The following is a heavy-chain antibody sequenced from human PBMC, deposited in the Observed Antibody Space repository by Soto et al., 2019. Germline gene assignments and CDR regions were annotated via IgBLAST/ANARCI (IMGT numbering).Heavy chain of an antibody. Sequence: GGSLRLSCAASGFTFSSYWMHWVRQAPGKGLVWVSRINSDGSTTSYADSVKGRFTISRDNAKNTLYLRMNSLRVEDTAVYYCARVRNGDWYFDYWGQGTLVTVSS. J-gene: IGHJ4*02. V-gene: IGHV3-74*01. CDR2: INSDGSTT. D-gene: IGHD4-17*01. CDR3: ARVRNGDWYFDY. CDR1: GFTFSSYW.